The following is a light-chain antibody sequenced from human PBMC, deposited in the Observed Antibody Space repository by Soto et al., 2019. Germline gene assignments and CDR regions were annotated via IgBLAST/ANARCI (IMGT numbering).Light chain of an antibody. J-gene: IGLJ3*02. V-gene: IGLV2-14*01. CDR2: EVS. CDR1: SNDVGNYNF. CDR3: SSYTTSTAWV. Sequence: QSVLTQSASVSGSPGQSITISCTGTSNDVGNYNFVSWYQQHPGKAPKLLIYEVSYRPSGVSDRFSGSKSGNTASLSISGLQAEDESDFYCSSYTTSTAWVFGGGTKLTVL.